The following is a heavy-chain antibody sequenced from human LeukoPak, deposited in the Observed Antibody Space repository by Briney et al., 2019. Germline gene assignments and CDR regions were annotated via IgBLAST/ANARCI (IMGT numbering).Heavy chain of an antibody. V-gene: IGHV4-59*01. CDR1: GGSISSYY. Sequence: SETLSLTCTVSGGSISSYYWSWTRQPPGKGLEWIGYIYYSGSTNYNPSLKSRVTISVDTSKNQFSLKLGSVTAADTAVYYCARGSSGYSYGTDFDYWGQGTLVTVSS. CDR2: IYYSGST. D-gene: IGHD5-18*01. J-gene: IGHJ4*02. CDR3: ARGSSGYSYGTDFDY.